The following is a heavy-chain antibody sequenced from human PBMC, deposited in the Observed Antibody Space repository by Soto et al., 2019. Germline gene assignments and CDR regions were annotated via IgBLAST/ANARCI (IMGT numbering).Heavy chain of an antibody. J-gene: IGHJ6*04. CDR1: VGSFSGYY. CDR2: INHSGST. CDR3: ARVAYGVRGVIIAMDV. V-gene: IGHV4-34*01. Sequence: SETLSLTCTFYVGSFSGYYLSLILQTPVKGLELIGEINHSGSTNYNPSLKSRVTISVDTSKNQFSLKLSSVTAADTAVYYCARVAYGVRGVIIAMDVWGKGTTVTVSS. D-gene: IGHD3-10*01.